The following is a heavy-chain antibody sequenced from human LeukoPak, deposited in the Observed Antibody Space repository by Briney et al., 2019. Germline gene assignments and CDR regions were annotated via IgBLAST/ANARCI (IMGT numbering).Heavy chain of an antibody. CDR2: IRSKAYGGTT. V-gene: IGHV3-49*03. J-gene: IGHJ5*02. CDR1: GIXIGDYA. CDR3: TKSRFYDYVWGGS. Sequence: GGSLRLSCTASGIXIGDYAMSWFRQAPGKGLEWVSLIRSKAYGGTTEYAASVEGRFTISRDDSKSIAYLQMNSLKTEDTAVYYCTKSRFYDYVWGGSWGQGTLVTVSS. D-gene: IGHD3-16*01.